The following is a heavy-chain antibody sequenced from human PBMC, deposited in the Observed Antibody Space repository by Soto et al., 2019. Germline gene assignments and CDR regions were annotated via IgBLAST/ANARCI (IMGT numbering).Heavy chain of an antibody. CDR3: AKDSGYSWGASDY. J-gene: IGHJ4*02. D-gene: IGHD5-18*01. V-gene: IGHV3-9*01. Sequence: LRLSCAASGFTFDDYAMHWVRQAPGKGLEWVSGISWNSGSIGYADSVKGRFTISRDNAKNSLYLQMNSLRAEDTALYYCAKDSGYSWGASDYWGQGTLVTVSS. CDR1: GFTFDDYA. CDR2: ISWNSGSI.